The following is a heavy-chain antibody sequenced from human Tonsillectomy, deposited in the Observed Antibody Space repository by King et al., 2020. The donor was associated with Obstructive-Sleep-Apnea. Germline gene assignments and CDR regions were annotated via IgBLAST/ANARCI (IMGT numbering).Heavy chain of an antibody. J-gene: IGHJ4*02. CDR2: INQDGSEK. CDR1: GFTFSNYW. V-gene: IGHV3-7*03. CDR3: AGDSSSGWKPRFDY. D-gene: IGHD6-19*01. Sequence: VQLVESGGGLVQPGGSLRLSCAASGFTFSNYWMSWVRQAPGKGLEWVANINQDGSEKYYVDSVKGRCTISRDNAKNSLYLQVNSLRAEDTAVYYCAGDSSSGWKPRFDYWGQGTLVTVSS.